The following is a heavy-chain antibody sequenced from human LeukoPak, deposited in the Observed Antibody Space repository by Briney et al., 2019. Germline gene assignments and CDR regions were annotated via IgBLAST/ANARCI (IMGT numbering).Heavy chain of an antibody. CDR3: TTRLRNHFDY. D-gene: IGHD5-12*01. V-gene: IGHV3-23*01. CDR1: GFTFDDYA. Sequence: GGSLRLSCAASGFTFDDYAMNWVRQAPGKGLEWVPTISDGSRDTHYAGSVKGRFTISRDDSQNIVYLQMDSLRAEDTALYYCTTRLRNHFDYWGQGTQVTVSS. CDR2: ISDGSRDT. J-gene: IGHJ4*02.